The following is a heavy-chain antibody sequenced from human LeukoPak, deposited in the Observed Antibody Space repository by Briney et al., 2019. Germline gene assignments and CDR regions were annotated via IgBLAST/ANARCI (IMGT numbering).Heavy chain of an antibody. J-gene: IGHJ5*02. V-gene: IGHV1-2*02. CDR3: ARDRNYYDSSGYPFDP. D-gene: IGHD3-22*01. CDR1: GYTFTDYY. CDR2: INPKSGGT. Sequence: ASVKVSCKTSGYTFTDYYLHWVRQAPGQGLEWMGWINPKSGGTNYAQKFQGRVTMTRDTFINTAYMELSRLTSDDTAVYYCARDRNYYDSSGYPFDPWGQGTPVTVSS.